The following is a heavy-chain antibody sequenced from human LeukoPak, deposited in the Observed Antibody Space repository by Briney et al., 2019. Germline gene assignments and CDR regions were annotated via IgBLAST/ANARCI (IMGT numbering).Heavy chain of an antibody. CDR3: AKDFEFKWQQPSDH. Sequence: PGGSLRLSCAVSGFSFSNYAMSWVRQFPWKGLEWVSGISGTGGNTYYADSVKGRFTISRDNSKNMLYLQMNTLTAEDTAIYFCAKDFEFKWQQPSDHWGQGTPVTVSS. CDR2: ISGTGGNT. D-gene: IGHD1/OR15-1a*01. V-gene: IGHV3-23*01. CDR1: GFSFSNYA. J-gene: IGHJ4*02.